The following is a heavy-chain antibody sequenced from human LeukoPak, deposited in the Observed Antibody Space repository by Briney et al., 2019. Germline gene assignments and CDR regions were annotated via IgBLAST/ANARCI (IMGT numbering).Heavy chain of an antibody. Sequence: GGSLRLSCAASGFTFSSYAMSWVRQAPGKGLEWVSVVSGSAGSTYYADSVKGRFTISRDNSKNTLYLQMNSLRAEDTAVYYCAKGITIFGGFDYWGQGTLVAVSS. V-gene: IGHV3-23*01. J-gene: IGHJ4*02. CDR2: VSGSAGST. CDR1: GFTFSSYA. CDR3: AKGITIFGGFDY. D-gene: IGHD3-3*01.